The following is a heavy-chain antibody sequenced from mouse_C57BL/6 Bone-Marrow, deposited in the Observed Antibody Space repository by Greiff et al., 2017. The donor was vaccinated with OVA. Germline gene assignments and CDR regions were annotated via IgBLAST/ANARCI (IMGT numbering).Heavy chain of an antibody. CDR1: GYTFTSYG. CDR2: IYPRSGNT. CDR3: ARWDGYHSYYAMDY. Sequence: QVQLQQSGAELARPGASVKLSCKASGYTFTSYGISWVKQRPGQGLEWIGEIYPRSGNTYYNEKFKGKATLTADKSSSTAYLELRSLTSEDSAVYFCARWDGYHSYYAMDYWGQGTSVTVSS. J-gene: IGHJ4*01. D-gene: IGHD2-3*01. V-gene: IGHV1-81*01.